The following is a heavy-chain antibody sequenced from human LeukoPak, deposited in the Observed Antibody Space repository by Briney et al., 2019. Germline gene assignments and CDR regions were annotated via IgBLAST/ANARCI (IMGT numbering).Heavy chain of an antibody. CDR3: ARAEYCSSTSCYSGGRLYSSSAGDY. V-gene: IGHV1-18*01. J-gene: IGHJ4*02. CDR1: GYTFTSNG. D-gene: IGHD2-2*01. Sequence: GASVKVPCKASGYTFTSNGISWVRQAPGQGLEWMGWISAYNGNTNYAQKLQGRVTMTTDTSTRTAYMELRSLRSDDTAVYYCARAEYCSSTSCYSGGRLYSSSAGDYWGQGTPVTVSS. CDR2: ISAYNGNT.